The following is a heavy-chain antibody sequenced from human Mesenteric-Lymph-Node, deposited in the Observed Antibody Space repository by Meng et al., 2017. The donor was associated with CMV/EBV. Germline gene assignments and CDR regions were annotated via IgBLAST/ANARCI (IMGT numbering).Heavy chain of an antibody. CDR1: GFTFSSSS. CDR2: ISWSSGIM. Sequence: GESLKISCAASGFTFSSSSMNWVRQAPGKGLEWISYISWSSGIMYYSDSVKGRFTISRDNAKNSLYLQMNSLRAEDTAVYYCARDRGTFPPGYYYYYGMDVWGQGTTVTVSS. CDR3: ARDRGTFPPGYYYYYGMDV. J-gene: IGHJ6*02. V-gene: IGHV3-48*04.